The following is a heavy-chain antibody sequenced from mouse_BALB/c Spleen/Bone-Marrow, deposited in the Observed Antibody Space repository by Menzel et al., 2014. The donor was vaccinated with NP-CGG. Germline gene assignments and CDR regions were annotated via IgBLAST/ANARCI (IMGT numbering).Heavy chain of an antibody. CDR2: INPYNGGT. J-gene: IGHJ1*01. V-gene: IGHV1-18*01. CDR3: ASYFGSSCYFDV. D-gene: IGHD1-1*01. CDR1: GYSFTGYT. Sequence: VQLQQPGLELVKPGASMKISCKASGYSFTGYTMNWVKQSHGKNLEWIGLINPYNGGTTYNQKFKGKATLTVDKSSSTAYMELLSLTSEDSAVYYCASYFGSSCYFDVWGAGTTVTVSS.